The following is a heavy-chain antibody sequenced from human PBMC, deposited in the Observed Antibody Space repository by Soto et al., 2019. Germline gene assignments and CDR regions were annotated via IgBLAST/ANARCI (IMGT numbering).Heavy chain of an antibody. Sequence: GASVKVSCKASGGTFSSYTISWVRHAPGQGLEWMGRIIPILGIANYAQKFQGRVTITADKSTSTAYMELSSLRSEDTAVYYCARDRAVAGTGVDYWGQGTLVTVSS. CDR1: GGTFSSYT. V-gene: IGHV1-69*04. CDR2: IIPILGIA. J-gene: IGHJ4*02. CDR3: ARDRAVAGTGVDY. D-gene: IGHD6-19*01.